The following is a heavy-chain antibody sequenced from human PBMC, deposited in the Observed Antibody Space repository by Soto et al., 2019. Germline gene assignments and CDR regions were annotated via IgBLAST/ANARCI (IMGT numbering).Heavy chain of an antibody. CDR3: ARNRRYGSGSYYTGEVRY. J-gene: IGHJ4*02. Sequence: SETLSLTCAVYGGSFSGYYWSWIRQPPGKGLEWIGEINHSGSTNYNPSLKSRVTISVDTSKNQFSLKLSSVTAADTAVYYCARNRRYGSGSYYTGEVRYWGQGTLVTVSS. D-gene: IGHD3-10*01. V-gene: IGHV4-34*01. CDR2: INHSGST. CDR1: GGSFSGYY.